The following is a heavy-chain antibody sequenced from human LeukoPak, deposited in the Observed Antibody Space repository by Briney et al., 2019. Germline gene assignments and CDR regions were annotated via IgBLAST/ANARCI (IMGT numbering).Heavy chain of an antibody. CDR3: AREGDTYGYGHGQNDY. V-gene: IGHV3-30*04. D-gene: IGHD5-18*01. J-gene: IGHJ4*02. CDR2: ISYDGSNK. Sequence: GGSLRLSCTASGFTFDNFAMHWVRQAPGKGLEWVAVISYDGSNKYDADPVKGRLTISRDNAKNTLYLQMNSLRAEDTAVYYCAREGDTYGYGHGQNDYWGQGTLVTVSS. CDR1: GFTFDNFA.